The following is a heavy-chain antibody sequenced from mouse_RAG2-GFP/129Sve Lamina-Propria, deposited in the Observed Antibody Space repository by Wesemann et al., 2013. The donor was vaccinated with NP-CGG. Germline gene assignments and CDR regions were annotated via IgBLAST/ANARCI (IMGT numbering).Heavy chain of an antibody. CDR3: ARHGKDWYFDV. V-gene: IGHV1-69*02. D-gene: IGHD1-1*01. Sequence: QVQLQQPGAELVKPGASVKLSCKASGYTFTSYWMHWVKQRPGQGLEWIGEIDPSDSYTNYNQKFKGKATLTVDKSSSTAYMQLSSLTSEDSAVYYCARHGKDWYFDVWGTGTTVTVSS. J-gene: IGHJ1*03. CDR2: IDPSDSYT. CDR1: GYTFTSYW.